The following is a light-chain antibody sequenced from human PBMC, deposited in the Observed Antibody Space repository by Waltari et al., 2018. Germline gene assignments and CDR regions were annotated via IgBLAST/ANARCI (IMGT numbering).Light chain of an antibody. J-gene: IGLJ3*02. CDR3: TSYASSNTRV. CDR1: SSDVGGYNY. CDR2: DVS. Sequence: QSALTQAASVSGSPGQPITISCTGTSSDVGGYNYVSWYQQHPGKAPKLIIYDVSNRHQGVSNRFSGSKSGNPAALTISGVQAEDEADYYSTSYASSNTRVFGGGTKLTVL. V-gene: IGLV2-14*03.